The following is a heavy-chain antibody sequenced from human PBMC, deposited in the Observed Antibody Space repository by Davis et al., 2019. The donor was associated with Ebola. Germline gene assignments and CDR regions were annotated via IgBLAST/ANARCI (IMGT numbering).Heavy chain of an antibody. Sequence: GESLKISCAASGFIFIDAWMTWVRQTPGKGPEWVGRIKSETDGGTTDYAAPVKGRFTIPRDDSKNTLYLQMNSLKTDDTAVYYCTTVRSTWGYWGQGTLVTVSS. D-gene: IGHD5/OR15-5a*01. CDR1: GFIFIDAW. J-gene: IGHJ4*02. V-gene: IGHV3-15*01. CDR2: IKSETDGGTT. CDR3: TTVRSTWGY.